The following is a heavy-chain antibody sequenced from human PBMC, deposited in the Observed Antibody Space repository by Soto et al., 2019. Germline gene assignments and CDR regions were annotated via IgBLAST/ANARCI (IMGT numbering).Heavy chain of an antibody. Sequence: EVQLLESGGGLVQPGGSLRLSCAASGFTFSSYAMSWVRQAPGKGLEWVSAISGSGGSTYYADSVKGRFTISRDNSKNTLDLQMNSLRAEDTAVYYCAKVCCGGTRPPAFDYWGQGTLVTVSS. CDR2: ISGSGGST. J-gene: IGHJ4*02. CDR1: GFTFSSYA. D-gene: IGHD2-15*01. CDR3: AKVCCGGTRPPAFDY. V-gene: IGHV3-23*01.